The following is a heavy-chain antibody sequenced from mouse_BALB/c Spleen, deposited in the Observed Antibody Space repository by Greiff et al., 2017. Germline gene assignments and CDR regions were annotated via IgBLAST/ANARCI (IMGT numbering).Heavy chain of an antibody. CDR1: GFNIKDYY. J-gene: IGHJ4*01. V-gene: IGHV14-4*02. CDR3: NAGSLLRTDD. Sequence: EVQLQQSGAELVRSGASVKLSCTASGFNIKDYYMHWVKQRPEQGLEWIGWIDPENGDTEYAPKFQGKATMTADTSSNTAYLQLSSLTSEDTAVYYCNAGSLLRTDDWGQGTSVTVSS. CDR2: IDPENGDT. D-gene: IGHD1-2*01.